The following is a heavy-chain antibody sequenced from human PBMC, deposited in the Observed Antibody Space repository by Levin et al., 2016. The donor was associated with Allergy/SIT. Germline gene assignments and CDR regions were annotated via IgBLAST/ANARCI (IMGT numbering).Heavy chain of an antibody. CDR3: SRASGYGSESYSLWYYYGMDV. Sequence: ASVKVSCKASGYIFTNYGINWVRQAPGQGLEWMGWISAYNDNTNYAQKLQGRVTMTTDTSTSTAYMELRSLRSDDTAVYYCSRASGYGSESYSLWYYYGMDVWGQGDHGHRLL. J-gene: IGHJ6*02. CDR2: ISAYNDNT. D-gene: IGHD3-10*01. V-gene: IGHV1-18*01. CDR1: GYIFTNYG.